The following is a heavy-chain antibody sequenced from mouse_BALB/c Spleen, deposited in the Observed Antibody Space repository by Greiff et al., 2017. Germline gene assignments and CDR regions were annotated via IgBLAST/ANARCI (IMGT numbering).Heavy chain of an antibody. V-gene: IGHV2-9*02. D-gene: IGHD2-3*01. J-gene: IGHJ3*01. CDR2: IWAGGST. CDR1: GFSLTSYG. CDR3: ARFYDGYYVWFAY. Sequence: VMLVESGPGLVAPSQSLSITCTVSGFSLTSYGVHWVRQPPGKGLEWLGVIWAGGSTNYNSALMSRLSISKDNSKSQVFLKMNSLQTDDTAMYYCARFYDGYYVWFAYWGQGTLVTVSA.